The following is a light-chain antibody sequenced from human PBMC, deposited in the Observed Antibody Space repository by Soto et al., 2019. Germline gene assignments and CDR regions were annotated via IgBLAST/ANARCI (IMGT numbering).Light chain of an antibody. Sequence: EIVLTQSPATLSLSPGERATLSCRASQSVGSYLAWYQQKPGRAPRLLIYDASSRATGIPDRFSGGGSGTDFTLTISRLEPEDFAVYYCQQRSIWPLTFGQGTRLEIK. V-gene: IGKV3-11*01. CDR1: QSVGSY. CDR3: QQRSIWPLT. J-gene: IGKJ5*01. CDR2: DAS.